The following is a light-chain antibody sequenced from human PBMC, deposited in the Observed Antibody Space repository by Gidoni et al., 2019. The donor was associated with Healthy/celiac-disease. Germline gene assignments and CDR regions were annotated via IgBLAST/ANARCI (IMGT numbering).Light chain of an antibody. CDR2: AAS. V-gene: IGKV1-39*01. CDR1: QSISIH. CDR3: QQSYITQYT. J-gene: IGKJ2*01. Sequence: DIQMTQSPSSLSASVGDRVTITCRASQSISIHLNWYQQKLGKASNLLIYAASSLQSGVSSRFSGSGSGTEFTLTISSLQPEDFATYYCQQSYITQYTFGQXTKVEIK.